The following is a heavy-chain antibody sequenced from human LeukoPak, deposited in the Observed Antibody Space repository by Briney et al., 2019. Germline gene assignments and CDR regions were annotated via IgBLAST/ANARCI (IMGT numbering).Heavy chain of an antibody. V-gene: IGHV4-39*01. J-gene: IGHJ3*02. CDR3: ARVPARGRGYSGYLLDVSFDI. CDR2: IYYSGST. Sequence: SETLSLTCTVSGGSISSSSYYWGWIRQPPGKGLEWIGSIYYSGSTYYNPSLKSRVTISVDTSKNQFSLKLSSVTAADTAVYYCARVPARGRGYSGYLLDVSFDIWGQGTMVTVSS. CDR1: GGSISSSSYY. D-gene: IGHD5-12*01.